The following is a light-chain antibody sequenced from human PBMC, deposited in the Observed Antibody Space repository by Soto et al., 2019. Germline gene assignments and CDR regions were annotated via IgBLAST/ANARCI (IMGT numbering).Light chain of an antibody. J-gene: IGKJ5*01. CDR3: QQRSNWPIT. Sequence: DIQMTQSPSSLPASVGDRISITCRASQSIGTYLSWYQQKPGKAPKLLIYGASSLQSGVPSRFSGSGSETDFTLTISSLEPEDFAVYYCQQRSNWPITFGQGTRLEIK. V-gene: IGKV1-39*01. CDR1: QSIGTY. CDR2: GAS.